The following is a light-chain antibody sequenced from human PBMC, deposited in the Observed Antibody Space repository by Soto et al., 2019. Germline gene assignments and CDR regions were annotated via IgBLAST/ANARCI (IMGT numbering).Light chain of an antibody. J-gene: IGLJ2*01. CDR1: SSDVGSYNL. CDR3: CSYAGSSTFVV. CDR2: EGS. V-gene: IGLV2-23*03. Sequence: QSVLTQPASVSGSPGQSITISCTETSSDVGSYNLVSWHQQHPGKAPKLMIYEGSKRPSGVSNRFSGSKSGNTASLTISGLQAEDEADYYCCSYAGSSTFVVFGGGTKLTVL.